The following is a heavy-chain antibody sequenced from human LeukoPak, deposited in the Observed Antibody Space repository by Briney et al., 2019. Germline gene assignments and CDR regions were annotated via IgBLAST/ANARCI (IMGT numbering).Heavy chain of an antibody. CDR3: ASMDCSSTSCSFDY. J-gene: IGHJ4*02. D-gene: IGHD2-2*01. V-gene: IGHV5-51*01. CDR1: GYSFTSYW. Sequence: GGSLQISCKGSGYSFTSYWIAWVRQMPGKGLEWMGIIYPGESDTRYRPSFQGPLTISADKSISTAYLQWSSLKASDTAMYYCASMDCSSTSCSFDYWGQGTLVTVSS. CDR2: IYPGESDT.